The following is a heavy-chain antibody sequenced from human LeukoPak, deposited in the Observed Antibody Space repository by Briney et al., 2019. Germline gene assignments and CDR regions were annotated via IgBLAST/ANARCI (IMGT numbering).Heavy chain of an antibody. CDR3: ARFTMVRGAVGAFDI. CDR1: GYSFTSYW. Sequence: GESLKISCKGSGYSFTSYWIGWVRQMPGKGLEWMGIIYPGDSDTRYSPSFQGQVTISADKSISTAYLQWSSLKASDTAMYYCARFTMVRGAVGAFDIWGQGTMVTVSS. CDR2: IYPGDSDT. D-gene: IGHD3-10*01. V-gene: IGHV5-51*01. J-gene: IGHJ3*02.